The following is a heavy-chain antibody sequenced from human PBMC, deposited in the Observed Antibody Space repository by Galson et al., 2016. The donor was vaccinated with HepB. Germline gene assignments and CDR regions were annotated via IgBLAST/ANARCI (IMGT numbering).Heavy chain of an antibody. CDR1: GGSISSGGYY. D-gene: IGHD2-15*01. V-gene: IGHV4-31*03. CDR2: IYYSGST. J-gene: IGHJ3*01. Sequence: TLSLTCTVSGGSISSGGYYWSWIRQYPEKGLEWIGYIYYSGSTYYNPSLKSRVLISLDTSENQFSLKLSSVTAADTAVYYCARGYCSGGSCRHDAFDVWGQGTMVTVSS. CDR3: ARGYCSGGSCRHDAFDV.